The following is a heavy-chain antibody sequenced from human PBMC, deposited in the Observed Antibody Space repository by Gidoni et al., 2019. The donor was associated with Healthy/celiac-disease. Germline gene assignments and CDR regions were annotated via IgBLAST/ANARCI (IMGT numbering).Heavy chain of an antibody. D-gene: IGHD3-22*01. Sequence: EVQLVESGGGLVQPGRSLRLSCAASGFTFDDYAVHWVRQAPGKGLEWVSGISWNSGSIGYADSVKGRFTISRDNAKNSLYLQMNSLRAEDTALYYCAKDYSSGYPYYFDYWGQGTLVTVS. V-gene: IGHV3-9*01. CDR1: GFTFDDYA. CDR3: AKDYSSGYPYYFDY. CDR2: ISWNSGSI. J-gene: IGHJ4*02.